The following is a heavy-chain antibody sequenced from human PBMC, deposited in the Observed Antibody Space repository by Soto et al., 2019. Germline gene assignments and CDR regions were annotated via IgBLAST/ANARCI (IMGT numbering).Heavy chain of an antibody. J-gene: IGHJ6*02. CDR1: GGSISSSSYY. CDR3: GAYTGIAADYYYYGMDV. Sequence: TSETLSLTCTVSGGSISSSSYYWGWIRQPPGKGLEWIGSIYYSGSTYYNPSLKSRVTISVDTSKNQFSLKLSSVTAADTAVYYCGAYTGIAADYYYYGMDVWGQGTTVT. D-gene: IGHD6-13*01. V-gene: IGHV4-39*01. CDR2: IYYSGST.